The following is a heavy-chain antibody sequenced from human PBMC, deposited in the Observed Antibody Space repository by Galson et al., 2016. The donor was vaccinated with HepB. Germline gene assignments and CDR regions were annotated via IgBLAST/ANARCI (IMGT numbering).Heavy chain of an antibody. CDR1: GDSVSSNTAA. CDR3: ARVYCIGTNCYPPPSKGTFDI. D-gene: IGHD2-2*01. Sequence: CAISGDSVSSNTAAWSWIRQSPSRGLEWLGRTYYRSKWYNDYAVSVKSRVTINPDTSKNQFSLQLSPVTPDDTAIYYCARVYCIGTNCYPPPSKGTFDIWGQGTVATVSS. V-gene: IGHV6-1*01. J-gene: IGHJ3*02. CDR2: TYYRSKWYN.